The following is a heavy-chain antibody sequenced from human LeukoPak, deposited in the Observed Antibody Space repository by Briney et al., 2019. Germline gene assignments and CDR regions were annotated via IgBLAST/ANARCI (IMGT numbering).Heavy chain of an antibody. CDR1: GYTFTGYY. V-gene: IGHV1-2*02. CDR3: AAGEQLSPTGLDY. CDR2: INPNSGGT. D-gene: IGHD6-6*01. Sequence: EASVKVSCKASGYTFTGYYMHWVRQAPGQGLEWMGWINPNSGGTNYAQKFQGRVTMTRDTSISTAYMELSRLRSDDTAVYYCAAGEQLSPTGLDYWGQGTLVTVSS. J-gene: IGHJ4*02.